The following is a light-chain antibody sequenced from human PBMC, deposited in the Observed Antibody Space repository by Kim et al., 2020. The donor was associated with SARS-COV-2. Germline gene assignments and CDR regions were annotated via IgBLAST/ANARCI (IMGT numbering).Light chain of an antibody. V-gene: IGLV1-44*01. Sequence: ELTQPPSTSGTPGQRVTITCSGSQSNIGDNTVDWYQQLPGAAPKLLIYNNNLRPSGVPERFSGSRSGTSASLAISGLQSEDEADYYCATWDDKRDGRVFGGGTTLTVL. CDR3: ATWDDKRDGRV. J-gene: IGLJ3*02. CDR2: NNN. CDR1: QSNIGDNT.